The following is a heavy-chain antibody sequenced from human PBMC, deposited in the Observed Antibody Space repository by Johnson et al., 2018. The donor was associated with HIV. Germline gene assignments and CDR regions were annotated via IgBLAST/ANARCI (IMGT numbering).Heavy chain of an antibody. Sequence: QVQLVESGGGVVQPGGSMRLSCAASGFTFSTYGMHWVRQAPGKGLEWVAFIRYDGSNKYYTDSVKGQFTISRDNSKNTLYLQMNSLRAEDTAGYYCARGWPRAIDDAFDIWGQWTMVTVS. CDR3: ARGWPRAIDDAFDI. D-gene: IGHD2-15*01. CDR1: GFTFSTYG. CDR2: IRYDGSNK. J-gene: IGHJ3*02. V-gene: IGHV3-30*02.